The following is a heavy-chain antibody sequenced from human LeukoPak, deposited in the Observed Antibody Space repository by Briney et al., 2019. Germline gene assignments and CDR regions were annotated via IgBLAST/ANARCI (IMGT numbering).Heavy chain of an antibody. CDR3: ARGRAVAGLFDY. V-gene: IGHV1-18*04. Sequence: ASVKVSCKASGYTFTNYYMHWVRQAPGQGLEWMGWISAYNGNTNYAQKLQGRVTMTTDTSTSTAYMELRSLRSDDTAVYYCARGRAVAGLFDYWGQGNLVTVSS. D-gene: IGHD6-19*01. J-gene: IGHJ4*02. CDR2: ISAYNGNT. CDR1: GYTFTNYY.